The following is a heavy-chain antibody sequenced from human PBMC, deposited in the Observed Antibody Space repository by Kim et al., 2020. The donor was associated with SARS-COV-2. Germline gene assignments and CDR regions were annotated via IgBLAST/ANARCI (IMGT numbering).Heavy chain of an antibody. V-gene: IGHV1-18*01. Sequence: ASVKVSCKASGYTFTSYGISWVRQAPGQGLEWMGWISAYNGNTNYAQKLQGRVTMTTDTSTSTAYMELRSLRSDDTAVYYCARDDITMVRVAPPYYYYGMDVWGQDTTVTVSS. J-gene: IGHJ6*02. CDR3: ARDDITMVRVAPPYYYYGMDV. D-gene: IGHD3-10*01. CDR1: GYTFTSYG. CDR2: ISAYNGNT.